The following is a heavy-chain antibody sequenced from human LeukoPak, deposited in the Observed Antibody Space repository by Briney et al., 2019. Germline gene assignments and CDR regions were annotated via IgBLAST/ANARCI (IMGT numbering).Heavy chain of an antibody. CDR3: AKEYSSSWYLFDY. J-gene: IGHJ4*02. D-gene: IGHD6-13*01. CDR1: GFTFSSYG. CDR2: ISGSVGST. Sequence: GGSLRLSCAASGFTFSSYGMSWVRQAPGKGLEWVSAISGSVGSTYYADSVKGWFTISRDNSKNTLYLQRKSLRAEDTAVYYCAKEYSSSWYLFDYWGQGTLVTVSS. V-gene: IGHV3-23*01.